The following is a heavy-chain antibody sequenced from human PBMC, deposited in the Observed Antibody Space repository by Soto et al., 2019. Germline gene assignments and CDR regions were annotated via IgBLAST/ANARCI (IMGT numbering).Heavy chain of an antibody. CDR2: IIPIFGTA. CDR3: ARAGTALSVSYYGMDV. CDR1: GGTFSSYA. J-gene: IGHJ6*02. Sequence: QVQLVQSGAEVKKPGSSVKVSCTASGGTFSSYAISWVRQAPGQGLEWMGGIIPIFGTANYAQKFQGRVTITADESTSTAYMELSSLRSEDTAVYYCARAGTALSVSYYGMDVWGQGTTVTVSS. V-gene: IGHV1-69*01. D-gene: IGHD2-21*02.